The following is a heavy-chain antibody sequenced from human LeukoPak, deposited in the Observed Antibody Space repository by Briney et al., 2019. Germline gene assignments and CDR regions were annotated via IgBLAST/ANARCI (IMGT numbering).Heavy chain of an antibody. V-gene: IGHV4-59*12. CDR3: AREPTVTTGVFDY. CDR1: GGSISSYY. CDR2: IYHSGST. D-gene: IGHD4-11*01. Sequence: SETLSLTCTVSGGSISSYYWSWIRQPPGKGLEWIGYIYHSGSTYYNPSLKSRVTISVDRSKNQFSLKLSSVTAADTAVYYRAREPTVTTGVFDYWGQGTLVTVSS. J-gene: IGHJ4*02.